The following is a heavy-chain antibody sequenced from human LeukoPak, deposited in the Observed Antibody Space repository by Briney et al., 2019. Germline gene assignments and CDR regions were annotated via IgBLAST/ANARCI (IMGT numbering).Heavy chain of an antibody. CDR3: ANLEGSGSYWAFDI. J-gene: IGHJ3*02. V-gene: IGHV3-74*01. CDR2: INSDGSST. CDR1: GFTFSSYW. Sequence: GGSLRLSCAASGFTFSSYWMHWVRQAPGKGLVWVSRINSDGSSTSYADSVKGRFTIYRDNAKHTLYLQVNSLRAEDTAVYYCANLEGSGSYWAFDIWGQGTMVTVSS. D-gene: IGHD3-10*01.